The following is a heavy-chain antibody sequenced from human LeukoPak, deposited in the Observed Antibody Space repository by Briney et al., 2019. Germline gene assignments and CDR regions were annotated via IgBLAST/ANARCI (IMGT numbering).Heavy chain of an antibody. Sequence: SETLSLTCAVYGGSFSSYYWSWLRQPPGKGLEWIGEIDHSGGTTYNPSLKSRVTISVDTSKNQFSLKLSSVTAADTAVYYCARSKGRIAARHFDYWGQGTLVTVSS. V-gene: IGHV4-34*01. J-gene: IGHJ4*02. CDR1: GGSFSSYY. CDR2: IDHSGGT. CDR3: ARSKGRIAARHFDY. D-gene: IGHD6-6*01.